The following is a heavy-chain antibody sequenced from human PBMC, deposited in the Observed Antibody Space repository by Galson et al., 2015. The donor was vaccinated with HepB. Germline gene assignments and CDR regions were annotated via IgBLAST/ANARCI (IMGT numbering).Heavy chain of an antibody. CDR1: GFIFTNVW. J-gene: IGHJ4*02. V-gene: IGHV3-15*07. CDR3: TTDGASAYDSYYFEY. D-gene: IGHD5-12*01. CDR2: IKNKIDGGTT. Sequence: SLRLSCAASGFIFTNVWMNWVRQAPGKGLEWVGRIKNKIDGGTTDYAAPVKGRFTISRDDSRNTLYLQMNGLETEDTAVYYCTTDGASAYDSYYFEYWGQGTLVTVSS.